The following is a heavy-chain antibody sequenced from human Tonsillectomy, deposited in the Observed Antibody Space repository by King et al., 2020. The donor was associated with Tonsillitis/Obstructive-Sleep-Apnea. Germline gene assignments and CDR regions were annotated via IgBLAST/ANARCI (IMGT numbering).Heavy chain of an antibody. J-gene: IGHJ3*02. CDR2: LYYSWSS. V-gene: IGHV4-31*03. Sequence: QLQESCPGLVKPSQTLSLTCTVSGGSISSGGYYWSWIRQHPGKGLEWSGDLYYSWSSYSNTTPKSRVTISVDTSKNQFSLKLSSVTAADTAVYYCARDKGASYCTNGVCYFAAFDIWGQGTMVTVSS. D-gene: IGHD2-8*01. CDR3: ARDKGASYCTNGVCYFAAFDI. CDR1: GGSISSGGYY.